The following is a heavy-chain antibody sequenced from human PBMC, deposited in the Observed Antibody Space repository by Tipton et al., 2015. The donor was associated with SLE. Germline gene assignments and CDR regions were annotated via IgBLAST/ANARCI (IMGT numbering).Heavy chain of an antibody. V-gene: IGHV4-39*07. CDR3: VVCSPSSCSYFDY. J-gene: IGHJ4*02. CDR1: GGSIGSSSHY. D-gene: IGHD2-2*01. CDR2: IYTGGNT. Sequence: TLSLTCTVSGGSIGSSSHYWGWIRQPPGKGLEWIGRIYTGGNTKYNPSLESRVSLSVDTSRGQFFLEVRSVTAADTAVYYCVVCSPSSCSYFDYWGQGRLVTVSS.